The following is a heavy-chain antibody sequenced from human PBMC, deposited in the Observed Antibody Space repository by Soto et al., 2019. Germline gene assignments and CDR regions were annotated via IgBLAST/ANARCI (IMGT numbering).Heavy chain of an antibody. CDR1: GFIFSEST. V-gene: IGHV3-64D*06. D-gene: IGHD2-15*01. J-gene: IGHJ4*02. CDR3: VKQAHGLDGVAFDY. Sequence: GGSLRLSCSASGFIFSESTIYWVRQVPGRGLEAISAVSTSGRSTYYADSVKDRFTISRDNSKNTLFLQMGSLRPEDTAIYYCVKQAHGLDGVAFDYWGQGTQVTVSS. CDR2: VSTSGRST.